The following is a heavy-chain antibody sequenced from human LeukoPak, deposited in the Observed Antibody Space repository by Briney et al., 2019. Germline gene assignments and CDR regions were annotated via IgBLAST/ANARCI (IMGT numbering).Heavy chain of an antibody. Sequence: GASVKVSCKASGYTFTSYAMHWVRQAPGQRLEWMGCINAGNGNTKYSQKFQGRVTITRDTSASTAYMELSSLRSEDTAVYYCARDYYGSGGYYNVYYYYGMDVWGQGTTVTVSS. V-gene: IGHV1-3*01. D-gene: IGHD3-10*01. J-gene: IGHJ6*02. CDR1: GYTFTSYA. CDR3: ARDYYGSGGYYNVYYYYGMDV. CDR2: INAGNGNT.